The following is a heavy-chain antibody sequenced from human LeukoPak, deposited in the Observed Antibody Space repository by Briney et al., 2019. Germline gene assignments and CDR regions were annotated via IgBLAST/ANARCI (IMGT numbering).Heavy chain of an antibody. V-gene: IGHV3-23*01. CDR3: AKLRYYDTSGYPDAFDI. J-gene: IGHJ3*02. Sequence: GGSLRLSCAASGFTFSSYGMSWVRQAPGKGLEWVSAISGSGGSTYYADSVKGRFTISRDNSKNTLYLQMNSLRAEDTAVYYCAKLRYYDTSGYPDAFDIWGQGTMVTVSS. CDR2: ISGSGGST. CDR1: GFTFSSYG. D-gene: IGHD3-22*01.